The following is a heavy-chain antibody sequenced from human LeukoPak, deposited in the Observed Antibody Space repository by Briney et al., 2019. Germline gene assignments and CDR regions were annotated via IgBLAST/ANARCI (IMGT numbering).Heavy chain of an antibody. CDR2: IYYSGSP. J-gene: IGHJ4*02. CDR3: ARHSPWVYYFDY. V-gene: IGHV4-39*01. D-gene: IGHD7-27*01. CDR1: GGSISSSSYY. Sequence: PSETLSLTCTVSGGSISSSSYYWGWIRQPPGKGMEWIGSIYYSGSPYYNPSLKSRVTISVDTSKNQFSLKLSSVTAADTAVYYCARHSPWVYYFDYWGQGTLVTVSS.